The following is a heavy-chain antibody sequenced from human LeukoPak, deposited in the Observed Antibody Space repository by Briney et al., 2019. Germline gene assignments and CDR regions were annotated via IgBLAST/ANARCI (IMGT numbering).Heavy chain of an antibody. CDR3: AKARGDILTGPDY. V-gene: IGHV3-9*01. J-gene: IGHJ4*02. Sequence: PGRSLRLSCAASGFKFADYAMHWVRQAPGKGLEWVSSISWKSGTIGYADSVKGRFTISRDSAKNSLYLQMNSLRAEDTAFYYCAKARGDILTGPDYWGQGTLVTVSS. CDR2: ISWKSGTI. D-gene: IGHD3-9*01. CDR1: GFKFADYA.